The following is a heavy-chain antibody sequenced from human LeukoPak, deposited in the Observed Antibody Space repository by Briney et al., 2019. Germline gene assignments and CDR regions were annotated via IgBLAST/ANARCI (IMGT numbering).Heavy chain of an antibody. CDR2: IIPILCIA. Sequence: GASVKVSCKPSVGTFSSYAISLLRQAPGQGLECIGRIIPILCIANYAQKFQGRVTITADKSTSTAYMELSSLRSEDTAVYYCARDNPEVATFDYWGQGTLVTVSS. V-gene: IGHV1-69*04. D-gene: IGHD5-24*01. CDR3: ARDNPEVATFDY. CDR1: VGTFSSYA. J-gene: IGHJ4*02.